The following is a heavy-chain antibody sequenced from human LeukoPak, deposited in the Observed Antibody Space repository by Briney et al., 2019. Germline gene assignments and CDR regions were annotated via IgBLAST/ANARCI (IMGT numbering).Heavy chain of an antibody. V-gene: IGHV3-30*19. CDR3: ARAQVSGSFGY. Sequence: GGSLRLSCAASGFTFSSYGMHWVRQAPGKGLEWVAVISYDGSNKYYADSVKGRFTISRDNSKNTLYLQMNSLRAEDTAVYYCARAQVSGSFGYWGQGTLVTVSS. CDR2: ISYDGSNK. D-gene: IGHD1-26*01. J-gene: IGHJ4*02. CDR1: GFTFSSYG.